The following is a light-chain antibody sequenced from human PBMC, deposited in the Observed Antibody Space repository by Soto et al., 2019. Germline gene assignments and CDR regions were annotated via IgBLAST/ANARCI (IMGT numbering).Light chain of an antibody. CDR2: GAS. CDR1: QSVSFSY. CDR3: YQYDSSPWT. Sequence: EIVLTQSPGTLSLSPGERATLSCRASQSVSFSYLAWYQQKPGQAPRLLIYGASSRATGIPDRFSGSGSGTDFTLTISRLEPEDFAVYFCYQYDSSPWTFGQGTKVDIK. J-gene: IGKJ1*01. V-gene: IGKV3-20*01.